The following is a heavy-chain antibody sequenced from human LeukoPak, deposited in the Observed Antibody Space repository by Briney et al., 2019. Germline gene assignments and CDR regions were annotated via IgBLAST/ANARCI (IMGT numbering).Heavy chain of an antibody. CDR1: GFNFSTNW. V-gene: IGHV3-74*01. Sequence: GGSLRLSCAASGFNFSTNWMHWVRQAPGKGLAWVSRINSDGSSTNYADSVESRFTISRDNAKNTLYLQMNSLRAEDTAVYYCASSMLRGIGNYWGQGTLVTVSS. D-gene: IGHD3-10*01. J-gene: IGHJ4*02. CDR3: ASSMLRGIGNY. CDR2: INSDGSST.